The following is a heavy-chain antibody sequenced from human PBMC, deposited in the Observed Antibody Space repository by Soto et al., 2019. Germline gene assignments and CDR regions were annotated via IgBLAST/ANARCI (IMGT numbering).Heavy chain of an antibody. CDR3: GMTTVTTEVGYYYYYMDV. CDR1: GYTFTSYY. CDR2: INPSGGST. J-gene: IGHJ6*03. D-gene: IGHD4-4*01. V-gene: IGHV1-46*01. Sequence: ASVKVSCKASGYTFTSYYMHWVRQAPGQGHAWMRIINPSGGSTSYAQKFQGRGTMTSDTTTSTVYMELSSLRSEDTAVFYFGMTTVTTEVGYYYYYMDVWGKGTTVTVSS.